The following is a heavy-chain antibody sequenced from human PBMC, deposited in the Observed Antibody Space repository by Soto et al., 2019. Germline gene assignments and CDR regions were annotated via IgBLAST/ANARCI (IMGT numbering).Heavy chain of an antibody. Sequence: PSETLSLSCTFSGGSISSSSYYWGWIRQPPGKLLEWIGSIYYSGSTYYNPSLKSRVTISVDTSKNQFSLKLSSVTAADTAVYYCARHHTYSSSWYVGAYYYYGMDVWGQGTTVTVSS. D-gene: IGHD6-13*01. J-gene: IGHJ6*02. V-gene: IGHV4-39*01. CDR2: IYYSGST. CDR1: GGSISSSSYY. CDR3: ARHHTYSSSWYVGAYYYYGMDV.